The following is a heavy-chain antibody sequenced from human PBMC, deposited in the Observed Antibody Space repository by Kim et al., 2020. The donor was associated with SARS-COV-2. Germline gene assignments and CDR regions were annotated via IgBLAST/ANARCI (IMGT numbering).Heavy chain of an antibody. J-gene: IGHJ3*02. D-gene: IGHD1-26*01. V-gene: IGHV3-30*18. CDR1: GFTFSSYG. CDR2: ISYDGSNK. Sequence: GGSLRLSCAASGFTFSSYGMHWVRQAPGKGLEWVAVISYDGSNKYYADSVKGRFTISRDNSKNTLYLQMNSLRAEDTAVYYCAKDRESYQIVAFDIWGQGTMVTVSS. CDR3: AKDRESYQIVAFDI.